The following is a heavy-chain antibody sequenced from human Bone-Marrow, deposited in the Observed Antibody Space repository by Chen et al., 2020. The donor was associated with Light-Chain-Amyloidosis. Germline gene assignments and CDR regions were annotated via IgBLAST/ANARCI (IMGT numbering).Heavy chain of an antibody. CDR2: IYPDDSDA. D-gene: IGHD5-12*01. V-gene: IGHV5-51*01. Sequence: EVQLEQSGPEVKKPGESLKISCKGSGYTFPNYWIGWVRQMPGKGLAWMGVIYPDDSDARYSPSFEGQVTISADTSITTAYLQCRSLKASDTAMYYCARRRDGYNFDYWGQGTLVTVSS. J-gene: IGHJ4*02. CDR3: ARRRDGYNFDY. CDR1: GYTFPNYW.